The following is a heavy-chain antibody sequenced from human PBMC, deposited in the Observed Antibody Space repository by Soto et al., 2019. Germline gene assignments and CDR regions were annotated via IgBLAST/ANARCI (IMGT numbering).Heavy chain of an antibody. D-gene: IGHD2-2*01. V-gene: IGHV1-18*01. Sequence: VQLVQSGAEVKKPGASVKVSCEASGYTFTSYGISWVRQAPGQGLEWMGWISAYNGNTNYAQKLQGRVTMTTDTSTSTAYMELRSLRSDDTAVYYCARGYCSSTSCYLSRFRYYFDYWGQGTLVTVSS. CDR3: ARGYCSSTSCYLSRFRYYFDY. CDR1: GYTFTSYG. CDR2: ISAYNGNT. J-gene: IGHJ4*02.